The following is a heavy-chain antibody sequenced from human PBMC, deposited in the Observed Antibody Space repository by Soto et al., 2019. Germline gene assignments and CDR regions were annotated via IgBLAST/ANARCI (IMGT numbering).Heavy chain of an antibody. D-gene: IGHD2-15*01. CDR3: ARDLHSGGKYWYFDI. Sequence: SVKVSFKASCYTFTHYGITWVRQAPGQGLEWMGWINSFSGDTNYPQKLQGRLTMTTDTSTNTVYMELRNLRSDDTAVYYCARDLHSGGKYWYFDIWGRGTLVTVSS. J-gene: IGHJ2*01. V-gene: IGHV1-18*01. CDR2: INSFSGDT. CDR1: CYTFTHYG.